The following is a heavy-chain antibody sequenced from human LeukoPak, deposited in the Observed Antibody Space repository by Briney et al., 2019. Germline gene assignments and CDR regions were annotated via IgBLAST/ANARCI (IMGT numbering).Heavy chain of an antibody. CDR1: GGSFSGYY. J-gene: IGHJ4*02. CDR2: INHSGST. V-gene: IGHV4-34*01. Sequence: SETLPLTCAVYGGSFSGYYWSWIRQPPGKGLEWIGEINHSGSTNYNPSLKSRVTISVDTSKNQFSPKLSSVTAADTAVYYCARGRKDGSVFWGHDYWGQGTLVTVSS. D-gene: IGHD3-10*01. CDR3: ARGRKDGSVFWGHDY.